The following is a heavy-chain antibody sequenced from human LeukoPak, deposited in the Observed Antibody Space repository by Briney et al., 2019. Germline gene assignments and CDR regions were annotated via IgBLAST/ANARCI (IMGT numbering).Heavy chain of an antibody. V-gene: IGHV6-1*01. D-gene: IGHD3-10*01. CDR1: GDSVSSNSAA. J-gene: IGHJ6*03. Sequence: SQTPSLTCAISGDSVSSNSAAWNWIRLSPSRGLEWLGRPYYRSKWFNDYAVSVRGRITINPDTSKNQFSLQLNSVTPEDTAVYYCARGLWFGELLGGYYYYIDVWGKGTTVTVSS. CDR3: ARGLWFGELLGGYYYYIDV. CDR2: PYYRSKWFN.